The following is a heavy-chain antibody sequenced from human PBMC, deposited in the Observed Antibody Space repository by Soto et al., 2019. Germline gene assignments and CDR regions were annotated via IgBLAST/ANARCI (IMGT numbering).Heavy chain of an antibody. CDR1: GASINSAEYY. Sequence: SETLSLTCTVSGASINSAEYYWGWIRQPPGKGLEWIGNIYYTGNTYYNPSLRSRVTLSTDTSENQFSLKLSSVTAADTAVYYCARQVPGYCISTSYHQRSDSWGQVTLVTVS. J-gene: IGHJ4*02. D-gene: IGHD2-2*03. CDR2: IYYTGNT. CDR3: ARQVPGYCISTSYHQRSDS. V-gene: IGHV4-39*01.